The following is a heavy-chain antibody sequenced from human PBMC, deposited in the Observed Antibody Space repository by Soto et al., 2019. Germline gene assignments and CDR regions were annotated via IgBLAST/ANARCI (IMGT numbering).Heavy chain of an antibody. V-gene: IGHV3-30-3*01. CDR1: GFTFSSYA. D-gene: IGHD3-3*01. J-gene: IGHJ4*02. CDR3: ARSGIFGVVISFFDY. Sequence: GGSLRLSCAASGFTFSSYAMHWVRQAPGKGLEWVAVTSYDGSNKYYADSVKGRFTISRDNSKNTLYLQMNSLRAEDTAVYYCARSGIFGVVISFFDYWGQGTLVTVSS. CDR2: TSYDGSNK.